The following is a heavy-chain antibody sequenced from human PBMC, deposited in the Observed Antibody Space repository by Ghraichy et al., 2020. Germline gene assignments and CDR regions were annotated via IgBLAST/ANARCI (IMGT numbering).Heavy chain of an antibody. V-gene: IGHV3-23*01. CDR3: AKGRIVGARGAFDI. CDR1: GLTFSSYA. Sequence: GGSLRLSCAASGLTFSSYAMSWVRQAPGKGLEWVSGISCSGGTTYYADSVKGRFTISRDNSKNTLYLQMNILRAEDTALYYCAKGRIVGARGAFDIWGQGTMVTVSS. J-gene: IGHJ3*02. CDR2: ISCSGGTT. D-gene: IGHD1-26*01.